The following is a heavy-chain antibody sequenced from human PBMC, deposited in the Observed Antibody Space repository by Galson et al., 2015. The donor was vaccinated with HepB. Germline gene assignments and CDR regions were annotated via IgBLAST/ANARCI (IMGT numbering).Heavy chain of an antibody. CDR1: GGSLGSGGYY. J-gene: IGHJ4*02. Sequence: TLSLTCTVSGGSLGSGGYYWSWIRQHPGKGLEWIGYTHYSGSIYYNPSLRGRLTISEGMSKNQFSLKLSSVTAADTAICYCARGSEDNYGSFDYWGQGTLVTVSS. D-gene: IGHD3-10*01. CDR2: THYSGSI. CDR3: ARGSEDNYGSFDY. V-gene: IGHV4-31*03.